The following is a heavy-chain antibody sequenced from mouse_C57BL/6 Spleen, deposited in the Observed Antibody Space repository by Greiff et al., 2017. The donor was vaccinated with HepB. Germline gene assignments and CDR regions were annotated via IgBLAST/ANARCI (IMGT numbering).Heavy chain of an antibody. CDR3: AKNYYGSSLYYYAMDY. CDR1: GFSLTSYG. J-gene: IGHJ4*01. CDR2: IWRGGST. Sequence: QVQLKESGPGLVQPSQSLSITCTVSGFSLTSYGVHWVRQSPGKGLEWLGVIWRGGSTDYNAAFMSRLSITKDNSKRQVFFKMNSLQADDTAIYYCAKNYYGSSLYYYAMDYWGQGTSVTVSS. D-gene: IGHD1-1*01. V-gene: IGHV2-5*01.